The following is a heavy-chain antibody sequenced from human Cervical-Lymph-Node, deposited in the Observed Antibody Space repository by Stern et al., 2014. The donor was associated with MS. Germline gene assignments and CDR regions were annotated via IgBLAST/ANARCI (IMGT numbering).Heavy chain of an antibody. V-gene: IGHV3-33*01. J-gene: IGHJ4*02. Sequence: QVQLVQSGGAVVQPGRSLRLSCEASGFTFSNYGMHWVRQAPGKGLEWVALIWYDESYKEYADSVKGRFTISRDDSQNTLFLQMSSLRTEDTAMYYCARDQDYGSGHFDYWGKGTLVSVSS. CDR3: ARDQDYGSGHFDY. CDR2: IWYDESYK. D-gene: IGHD3-10*01. CDR1: GFTFSNYG.